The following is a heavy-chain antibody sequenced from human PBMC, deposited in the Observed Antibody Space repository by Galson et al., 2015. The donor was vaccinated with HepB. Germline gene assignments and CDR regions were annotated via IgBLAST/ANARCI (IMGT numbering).Heavy chain of an antibody. V-gene: IGHV1-2*04. J-gene: IGHJ6*03. D-gene: IGHD2-2*01. CDR1: GYTFTGYY. CDR3: ARTRPYYYYMDV. Sequence: SVKVSCKASGYTFTGYYMHWVRQAPGQGLEWMGWINPNSGGTNYAQKFQGWVTMTRDTSISTAYMELSRLRSDDTAVYYRARTRPYYYYMDVWGKGTTVTVSS. CDR2: INPNSGGT.